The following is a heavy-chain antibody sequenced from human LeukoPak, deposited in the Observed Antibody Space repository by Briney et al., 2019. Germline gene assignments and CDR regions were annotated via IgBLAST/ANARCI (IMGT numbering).Heavy chain of an antibody. Sequence: ASVKVSCKVSGYTLTELSMHWVRQAPGKGLEWMGGFDPEDGETIYAQKFQGRVTMTEDTSTDTAYMELSSLRSEDTAVYYCATGLGEVGATIGNFDYWGQGTLVTVSS. CDR3: ATGLGEVGATIGNFDY. D-gene: IGHD1-26*01. CDR2: FDPEDGET. CDR1: GYTLTELS. J-gene: IGHJ4*02. V-gene: IGHV1-24*01.